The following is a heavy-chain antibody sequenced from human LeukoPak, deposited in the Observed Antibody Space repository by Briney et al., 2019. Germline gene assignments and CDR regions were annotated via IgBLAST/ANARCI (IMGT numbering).Heavy chain of an antibody. CDR1: GYSFTSYW. D-gene: IGHD3-9*01. CDR3: ARPHIPHDVILTGYLY. J-gene: IGHJ4*02. CDR2: IYPGDSDT. V-gene: IGHV5-51*01. Sequence: GESLKISCKGAGYSFTSYWIGWVRQMPGKGLEWMGIIYPGDSDTRYSPSFQGQVTISADKSITTDYLQWSSLKASDTAMYYCARPHIPHDVILTGYLYWGQGTLVTVSS.